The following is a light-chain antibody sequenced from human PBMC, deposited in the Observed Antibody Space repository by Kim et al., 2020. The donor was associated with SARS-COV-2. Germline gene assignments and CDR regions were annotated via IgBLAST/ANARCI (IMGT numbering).Light chain of an antibody. Sequence: GQRVTISCSGSSSNIGSNTVNWYQQHPGTAPKLLIYSNNPRPSGVPDRFSGSKSGTSASLAISGLQSEDEADYYCAACDDSLNGVVFGRGTQLTVL. V-gene: IGLV1-44*01. CDR3: AACDDSLNGVV. CDR2: SNN. J-gene: IGLJ2*01. CDR1: SSNIGSNT.